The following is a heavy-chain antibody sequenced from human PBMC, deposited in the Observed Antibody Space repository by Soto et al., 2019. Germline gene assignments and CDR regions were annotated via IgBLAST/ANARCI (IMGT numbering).Heavy chain of an antibody. CDR2: INPNSGGT. V-gene: IGHV1-2*02. CDR1: GYTFTGYY. D-gene: IGHD1-20*01. J-gene: IGHJ6*02. Sequence: ASVKVSCKASGYTFTGYYMHWVRQAPGQGLEWMGWINPNSGGTNYAQKFQGRVTMTRDTSISTAYMELSRLRSDDTAVYYCARDWVNYKRFYYYYGMDVWGQGTTVTVSS. CDR3: ARDWVNYKRFYYYYGMDV.